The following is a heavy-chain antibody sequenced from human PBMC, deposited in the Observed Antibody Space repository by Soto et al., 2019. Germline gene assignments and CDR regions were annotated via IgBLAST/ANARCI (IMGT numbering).Heavy chain of an antibody. CDR1: GYSISSGYY. CDR2: IYHGGST. V-gene: IGHV4-38-2*02. CDR3: AREGLWIQYYYDSSCYTVAHSFDT. D-gene: IGHD3-22*01. Sequence: SETLSLTCAVSGYSISSGYYWGWLRQPPGKGLEWIGSIYHGGSTYYNPSLNSRVTLSIDMTKNHVSLILNSVTAADTAVYYCAREGLWIQYYYDSSCYTVAHSFDTWGQGTMVTVSS. J-gene: IGHJ5*02.